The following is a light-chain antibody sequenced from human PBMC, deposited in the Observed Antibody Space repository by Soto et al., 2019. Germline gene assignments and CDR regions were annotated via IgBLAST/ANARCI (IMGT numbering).Light chain of an antibody. Sequence: DIQMTQSPSSLSASVGDRVTITCRASQDIRTYVAWYQQKSGTVHQVLIYGASTLQSGVPSRFSGSGSGTEFSLIISNLQPEDAATYYCQQRASWPPFTFGQGTKLEV. CDR1: QDIRTY. CDR2: GAS. CDR3: QQRASWPPFT. J-gene: IGKJ2*01. V-gene: IGKV1-27*01.